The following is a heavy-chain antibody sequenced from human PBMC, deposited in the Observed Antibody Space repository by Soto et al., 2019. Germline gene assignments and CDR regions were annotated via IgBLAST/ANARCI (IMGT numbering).Heavy chain of an antibody. D-gene: IGHD2-15*01. CDR3: ARENVVVVAATPSGDAFDI. Sequence: QVQLQESGPGLVKPSETLSLTCTVSGGSISSYYWSWIRQPPGKGLEWIGYIYYSGSTNYNPSLKSRVTISVDTSKNRFSLKLSSVTAADTAVYYCARENVVVVAATPSGDAFDIWGQGTMVTVSS. CDR2: IYYSGST. J-gene: IGHJ3*02. CDR1: GGSISSYY. V-gene: IGHV4-59*01.